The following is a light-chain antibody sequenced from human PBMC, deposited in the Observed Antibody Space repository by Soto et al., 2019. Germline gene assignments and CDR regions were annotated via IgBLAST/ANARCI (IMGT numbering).Light chain of an antibody. V-gene: IGKV1-5*03. Sequence: DIQMTQSPSTLSASVGDRVTITCRASQSISSWLAWYQRKPGKAPKLLIYKASNLESGVPSRFSGSGSGTEFTLTISSLQADDFATYYCQQFNSYSWTCGQGTKVEIK. CDR2: KAS. CDR1: QSISSW. CDR3: QQFNSYSWT. J-gene: IGKJ1*01.